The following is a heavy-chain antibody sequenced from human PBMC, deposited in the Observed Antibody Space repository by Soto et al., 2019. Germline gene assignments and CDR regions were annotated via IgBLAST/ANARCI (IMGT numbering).Heavy chain of an antibody. CDR3: ARFYSGWYVYGMDV. CDR2: ISYDGSNK. Sequence: QVQLVESGGGVVQPGRSLRLSCAASGFTFSSYAMHWVRQAPGKGLEWVAVISYDGSNKYYADSVKGRFTISRDNSKNTLYLQMNSLRAEDTAVYYCARFYSGWYVYGMDVWGQGTTVTVSS. V-gene: IGHV3-30*04. CDR1: GFTFSSYA. D-gene: IGHD6-19*01. J-gene: IGHJ6*02.